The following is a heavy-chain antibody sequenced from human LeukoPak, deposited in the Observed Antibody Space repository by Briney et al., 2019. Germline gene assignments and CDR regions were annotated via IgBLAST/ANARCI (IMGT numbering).Heavy chain of an antibody. CDR3: ARVALRWFDY. J-gene: IGHJ4*02. D-gene: IGHD4-23*01. CDR1: GFTVSSNY. Sequence: GGSLRLSCAASGFTVSSNYMSWVRQAPGKGLEWVSVIYSGVSTYYADSVKGRFTISRDNSKNTLYLQMNSLRAEDTAVYYCARVALRWFDYWGQGTLVTVSS. CDR2: IYSGVST. V-gene: IGHV3-66*01.